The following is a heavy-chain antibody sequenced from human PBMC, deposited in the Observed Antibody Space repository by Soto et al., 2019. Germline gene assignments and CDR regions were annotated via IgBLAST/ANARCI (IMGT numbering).Heavy chain of an antibody. CDR3: AHFDWFIDY. D-gene: IGHD3-9*01. CDR2: ISGSGAST. Sequence: EVQLLESGGGLVQPGGSLRLSCAASGFTFSRYAMSWVRQAPGKGLEWVSAISGSGASTYYADTVKGRFTISRDNSKNTLYLQMNSLRAEDTAVYYCAHFDWFIDYWGQGTLVTVSS. CDR1: GFTFSRYA. V-gene: IGHV3-23*01. J-gene: IGHJ4*02.